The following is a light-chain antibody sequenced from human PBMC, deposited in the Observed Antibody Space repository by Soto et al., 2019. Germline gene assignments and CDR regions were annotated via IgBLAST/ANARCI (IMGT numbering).Light chain of an antibody. J-gene: IGLJ1*01. CDR2: EDN. CDR1: IGSIASNY. CDR3: QSYDSSNQV. V-gene: IGLV6-57*04. Sequence: NFMLTQPHSVSESPGRTVTISCTRSIGSIASNYVQWYHQRPGNAPTTVIYEDNQRPSGVPDRFSGSIDSSSNSASLTISGLETEDEADYYCQSYDSSNQVFGTGTKLTVL.